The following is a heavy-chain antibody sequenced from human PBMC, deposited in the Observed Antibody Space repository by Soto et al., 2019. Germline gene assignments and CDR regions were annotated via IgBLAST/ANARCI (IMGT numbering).Heavy chain of an antibody. J-gene: IGHJ4*02. CDR2: IYYSGST. V-gene: IGHV4-59*01. CDR1: GGSISSYY. Sequence: SETLSLTCTVSGGSISSYYWSWIRQPPGKGLEWIGYIYYSGSTNYNPSLKSRVTISVDTSKNQFSLKLSSVTAADTAMYYCARGTTRIRGLFDYWGQGILVTVSS. D-gene: IGHD1-1*01. CDR3: ARGTTRIRGLFDY.